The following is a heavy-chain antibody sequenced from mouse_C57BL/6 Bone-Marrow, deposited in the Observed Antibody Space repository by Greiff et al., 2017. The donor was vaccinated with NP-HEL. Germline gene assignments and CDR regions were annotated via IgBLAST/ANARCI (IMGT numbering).Heavy chain of an antibody. J-gene: IGHJ2*01. CDR2: IRNKANGYTT. CDR1: GFTFTDYY. D-gene: IGHD2-3*01. CDR3: ARPIYDGYYVYFDY. Sequence: EVQVVESGGGLVQPGGSLSLSCAASGFTFTDYYMSWVRQPPGKALEWLGFIRNKANGYTTEYSASVKGRFTISRDNSQSILYLQMNALRAEDSATYYCARPIYDGYYVYFDYWGQGTTLTVSS. V-gene: IGHV7-3*01.